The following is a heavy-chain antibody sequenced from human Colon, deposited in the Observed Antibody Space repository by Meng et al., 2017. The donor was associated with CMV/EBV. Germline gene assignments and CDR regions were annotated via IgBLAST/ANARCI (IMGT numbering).Heavy chain of an antibody. Sequence: SETLSLTCTVSGGSISSSTYYWGWIRQPPGKGLEWIGSIYYSGSTYYNPSLKSRLSISVDTSNNQFSLKLSSVTAADTAVYYCVREHANFYGSAWYNWFDPWGQGTLVTVSS. J-gene: IGHJ5*02. CDR3: VREHANFYGSAWYNWFDP. V-gene: IGHV4-39*07. CDR1: GGSISSSTYY. D-gene: IGHD3-10*01. CDR2: IYYSGST.